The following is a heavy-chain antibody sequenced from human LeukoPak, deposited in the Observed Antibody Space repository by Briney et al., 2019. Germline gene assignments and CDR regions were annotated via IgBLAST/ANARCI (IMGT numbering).Heavy chain of an antibody. CDR2: INHSGST. Sequence: SETLSLTCAVYGGSFSGYYWSWIRQPPGKGLEWIGEINHSGSTNYNPSLKSRVTISVDTSKNQFSLKLSSVTAADTAVYYCARLCWYSSGCYDYWGQGTLVTVSS. D-gene: IGHD6-19*01. J-gene: IGHJ4*02. CDR1: GGSFSGYY. CDR3: ARLCWYSSGCYDY. V-gene: IGHV4-34*01.